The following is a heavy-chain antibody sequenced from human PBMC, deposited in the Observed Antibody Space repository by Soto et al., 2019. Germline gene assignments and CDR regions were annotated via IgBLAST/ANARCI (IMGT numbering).Heavy chain of an antibody. D-gene: IGHD4-17*01. J-gene: IGHJ4*02. V-gene: IGHV3-30*18. CDR1: GFTFSNYG. Sequence: QVQLVESGGGVVQPGRSLRLSCAASGFTFSNYGMHWVRQAPGKGLEWVAVISYHGSDKYYADSVKGRFTISRDNSKNTQYLQMDNLRDEATAVYYCAKDHLTTTVTTVSYWGQGTLVTVSS. CDR3: AKDHLTTTVTTVSY. CDR2: ISYHGSDK.